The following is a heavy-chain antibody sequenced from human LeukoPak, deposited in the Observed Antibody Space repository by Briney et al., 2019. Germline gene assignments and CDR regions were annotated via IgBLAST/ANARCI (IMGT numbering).Heavy chain of an antibody. CDR1: GFTFSSYA. CDR2: ISGSGGST. CDR3: AKREKYCSGGSCFNWFDP. Sequence: QPGGSLRLSCAASGFTFSSYAMSWVRQAPGKGLEWVSAISGSGGSTYYAGSVKGRFTISRDNSKNTLYLQMNSLRAEDTAVYYCAKREKYCSGGSCFNWFDPWGQGTLVTVSS. D-gene: IGHD2-15*01. V-gene: IGHV3-23*01. J-gene: IGHJ5*02.